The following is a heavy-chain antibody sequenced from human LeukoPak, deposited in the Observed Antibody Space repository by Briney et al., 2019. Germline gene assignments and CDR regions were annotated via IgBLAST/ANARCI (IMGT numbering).Heavy chain of an antibody. CDR1: GLTFSSYS. J-gene: IGHJ4*02. CDR3: ARGEYHQDGIGYNRFDN. CDR2: ISSSSSYI. D-gene: IGHD2/OR15-2a*01. Sequence: GGSLRLSCAASGLTFSSYSMNWVRQAPGKGLEWVSSISSSSSYIYYADSVKGRFTISRDNAKNSLYLQMNSLRPEDTAVYYCARGEYHQDGIGYNRFDNWGQGALVTVSS. V-gene: IGHV3-21*01.